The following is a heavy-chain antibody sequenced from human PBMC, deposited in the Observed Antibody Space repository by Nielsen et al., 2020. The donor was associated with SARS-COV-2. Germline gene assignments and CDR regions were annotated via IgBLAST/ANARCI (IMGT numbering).Heavy chain of an antibody. D-gene: IGHD3-3*01. V-gene: IGHV3-49*03. J-gene: IGHJ6*02. Sequence: GESLKISCTASGFTFGDYAMSWFRQAPGKGLEWVGFIRSKAYGGTTEYAASVKGRFTISRDDSKSIAYLQMNSLKTEDTAVYYCTRDQGDFWSGYYMDQDYYYYYGMDVWGQGTTVTVSS. CDR1: GFTFGDYA. CDR2: IRSKAYGGTT. CDR3: TRDQGDFWSGYYMDQDYYYYYGMDV.